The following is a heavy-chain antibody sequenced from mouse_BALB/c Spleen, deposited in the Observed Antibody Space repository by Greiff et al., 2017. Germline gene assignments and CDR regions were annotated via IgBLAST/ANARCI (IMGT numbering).Heavy chain of an antibody. CDR1: GFNFNDTY. D-gene: IGHD1-2*01. V-gene: IGHV14-3*02. Sequence: VQLQQSGAELVQPGASVKLSCTASGFNFNDTYMHWVKQRPEQGLEWIGRIDPANGNTKYDPKFQGKATITADTSSNTAYLQLSSLTSEDTAVYYCAVYDGYWFDYWGQGTLVTVSA. J-gene: IGHJ3*01. CDR2: IDPANGNT. CDR3: AVYDGYWFDY.